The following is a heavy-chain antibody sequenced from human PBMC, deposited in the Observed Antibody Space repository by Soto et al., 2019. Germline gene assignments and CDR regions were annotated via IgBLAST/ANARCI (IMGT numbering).Heavy chain of an antibody. V-gene: IGHV5-51*01. CDR3: ARRLRRGTCDY. CDR2: IYPGDSDT. J-gene: IGHJ4*02. Sequence: GESLKISGNGSGYIFATYWSAWVRQMPGKGLEWMGIIYPGDSDTNYSPSFEGQVTISVDKSISTAYLQWSSLKASDTAMYYCARRLRRGTCDYLGQGTLLTASS. CDR1: GYIFATYW. D-gene: IGHD3-16*01.